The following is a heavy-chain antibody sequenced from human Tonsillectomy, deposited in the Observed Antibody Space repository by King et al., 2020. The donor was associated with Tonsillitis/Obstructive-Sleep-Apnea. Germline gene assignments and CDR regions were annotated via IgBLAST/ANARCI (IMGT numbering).Heavy chain of an antibody. CDR3: ARTIIATRRQWYFDL. J-gene: IGHJ2*01. CDR1: GGSIISLY. CDR2: IYYSVTT. Sequence: VQLQESGPGLVEASETLSLTCTVSGGSIISLYWSWFRQPPGKGLEWLGYIYYSVTTNYNPSLKSRVTISVDTSKNKFSLKLNSVTAADTAVYYCARTIIATRRQWYFDLWGRGTQVTVSS. V-gene: IGHV4-59*11. D-gene: IGHD6-6*01.